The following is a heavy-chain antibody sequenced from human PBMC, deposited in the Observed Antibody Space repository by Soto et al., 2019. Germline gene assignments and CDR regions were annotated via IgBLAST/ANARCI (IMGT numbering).Heavy chain of an antibody. CDR1: GFTVSSNY. CDR2: IYSGGST. CDR3: ARDNGKDGSGSYKGADV. D-gene: IGHD3-10*01. Sequence: EVQLVESGGGLVQPGGSLRLSCAASGFTVSSNYMSWVRQAPGKGLEWVSLIYSGGSTYYADSVKGRFTISRDNSTNTLYLQMNSLRAEDTAVYYCARDNGKDGSGSYKGADVWGQGTTVTVSS. J-gene: IGHJ6*02. V-gene: IGHV3-66*01.